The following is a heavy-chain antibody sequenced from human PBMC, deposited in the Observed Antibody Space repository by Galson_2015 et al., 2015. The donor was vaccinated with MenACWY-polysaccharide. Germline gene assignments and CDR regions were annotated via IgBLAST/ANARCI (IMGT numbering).Heavy chain of an antibody. D-gene: IGHD2-15*01. J-gene: IGHJ1*01. CDR3: AKELCDSGGCYSNSQH. CDR2: VSNDGSKK. V-gene: IGHV3-30*18. Sequence: SLRLSCAASGFTFSRHGMHWVRRAPGKGLEWVAVVSNDGSKKFYADSVKGRFTISRDNPRNTVDLQMNSLRTEDAGLYYCAKELCDSGGCYSNSQHWGQGTLATVSS. CDR1: GFTFSRHG.